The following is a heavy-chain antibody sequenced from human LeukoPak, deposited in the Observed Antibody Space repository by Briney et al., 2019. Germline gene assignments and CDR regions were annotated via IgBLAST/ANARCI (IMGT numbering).Heavy chain of an antibody. Sequence: PSETLSLTCTVSGGSISSSSYYWGWIRQPPGKGLEWIGSIYYSGSTYYNPSLKSRVTISVDTSKNQFSLKLSSVTAADTAVYYCATIGRARPGVVGAAYWGQGTLVTVSS. CDR2: IYYSGST. CDR3: ATIGRARPGVVGAAY. V-gene: IGHV4-39*07. J-gene: IGHJ4*02. CDR1: GGSISSSSYY. D-gene: IGHD3-3*01.